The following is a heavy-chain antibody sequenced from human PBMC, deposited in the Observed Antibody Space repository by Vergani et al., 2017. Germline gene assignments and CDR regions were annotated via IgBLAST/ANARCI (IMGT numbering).Heavy chain of an antibody. CDR3: ARDLRLLYKRFDP. V-gene: IGHV3-33*01. J-gene: IGHJ5*02. Sequence: QVQLVESGGGVVQPGRSLRLSCAASGFTFNQYGMHWVRQAPGKGLEWVAVTWYDGNNKQYADSVKGRFTISRDNSKRTMYLQMNSLRDEDTGVYYCARDLRLLYKRFDPWGQGTLVTVSS. D-gene: IGHD5-12*01. CDR1: GFTFNQYG. CDR2: TWYDGNNK.